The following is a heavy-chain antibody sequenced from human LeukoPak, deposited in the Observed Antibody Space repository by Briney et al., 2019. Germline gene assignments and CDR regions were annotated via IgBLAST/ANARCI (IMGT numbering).Heavy chain of an antibody. V-gene: IGHV3-23*01. Sequence: GGSLRLSCAASGFTFRNYAMTWVRQAPGKGLEGVSVVTGNGDTTYYADSLKGRFTISRDNSRNTLYLQMTSLTAEDTAVYHCARNAADCTTSACYDSWGQGTLVTVSS. D-gene: IGHD2-8*01. CDR1: GFTFRNYA. J-gene: IGHJ4*02. CDR2: VTGNGDTT. CDR3: ARNAADCTTSACYDS.